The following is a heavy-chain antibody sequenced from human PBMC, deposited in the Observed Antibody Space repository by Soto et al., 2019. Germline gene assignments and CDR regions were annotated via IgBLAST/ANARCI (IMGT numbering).Heavy chain of an antibody. J-gene: IGHJ6*03. CDR2: ISNSGYTI. Sequence: QVQLVESGGGLVKPGESLRLSCAASGFTFSDYYMSWILQAPGKGLEWVSYISNSGYTIHYTDSVKGRFTISRDNARNSLHLEMNSLRAEDTAVYYCARDSGSPPDYYMDVWGRGTTVTVSS. D-gene: IGHD1-26*01. CDR3: ARDSGSPPDYYMDV. V-gene: IGHV3-11*01. CDR1: GFTFSDYY.